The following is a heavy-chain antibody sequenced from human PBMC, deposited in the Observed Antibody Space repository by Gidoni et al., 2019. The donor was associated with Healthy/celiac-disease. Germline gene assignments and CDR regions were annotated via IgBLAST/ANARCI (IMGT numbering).Heavy chain of an antibody. V-gene: IGHV3-23*01. D-gene: IGHD3-22*01. CDR2: ISGSGGST. J-gene: IGHJ4*02. Sequence: EVQLLESGGGLVQPGGSLRLSCAASGFPFSSYAMSWVRQAPGKGLGWVSAISGSGGSTYYADYVKGRFTISRDNSKNTLYLQMNSLRAEDTAVYYCAKDQSYDSSGYDYWGQGTLVTVSS. CDR3: AKDQSYDSSGYDY. CDR1: GFPFSSYA.